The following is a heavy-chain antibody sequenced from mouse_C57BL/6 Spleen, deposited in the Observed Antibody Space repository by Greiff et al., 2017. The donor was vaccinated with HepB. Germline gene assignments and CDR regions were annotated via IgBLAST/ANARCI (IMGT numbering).Heavy chain of an antibody. CDR3: ARGDYDPGAWFAY. J-gene: IGHJ3*01. D-gene: IGHD2-4*01. Sequence: VQLQQSGAELVKPGASVKISCKASGYAFSSYWMNWVKQRPGKGLEWIGQIYPGDGDTNYNGKFKGKATLTADKSSSTAYMQLSSLTSEDSAVYFCARGDYDPGAWFAYWGQGTLVTVSA. CDR1: GYAFSSYW. CDR2: IYPGDGDT. V-gene: IGHV1-80*01.